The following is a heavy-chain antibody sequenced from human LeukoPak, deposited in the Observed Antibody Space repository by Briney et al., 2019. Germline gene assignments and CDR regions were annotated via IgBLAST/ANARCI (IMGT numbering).Heavy chain of an antibody. CDR1: GYTFSSYY. CDR2: INPNSGGT. CDR3: ARAASSWSLIDY. Sequence: GASVKVSCKASGYTFSSYYISWVRQAPGQGLEWMGWINPNSGGTNYAQKFQGWVTMTRDTSISTAYMELSRLRSDDTAVYYCARAASSWSLIDYWGQGTLVTVSS. D-gene: IGHD6-13*01. J-gene: IGHJ4*02. V-gene: IGHV1-2*04.